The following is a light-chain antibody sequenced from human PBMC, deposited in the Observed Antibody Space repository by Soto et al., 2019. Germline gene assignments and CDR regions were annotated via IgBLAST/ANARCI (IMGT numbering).Light chain of an antibody. CDR3: QHSYSTPWT. CDR1: QSISTY. J-gene: IGKJ1*01. CDR2: AAS. V-gene: IGKV1-39*01. Sequence: DIQMTQSPSSLSASIGDRVTIPCRASQSISTYLNWYQQKPGKAPKLLIYAASTLQSGVPSRFSGSGSGTDFTLTIRSLQPEDFATYYCQHSYSTPWTFGQGTKVEIK.